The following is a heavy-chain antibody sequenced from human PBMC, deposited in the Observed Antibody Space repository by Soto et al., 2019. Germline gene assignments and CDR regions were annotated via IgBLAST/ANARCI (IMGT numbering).Heavy chain of an antibody. D-gene: IGHD2-2*01. V-gene: IGHV1-69*06. CDR2: IIPIFNTA. CDR1: GGTFSNYA. CDR3: ARGLVVPAGIRYYYYGMDV. Sequence: SVKVSGKASGGTFSNYAISWVRQAPGQGLEWMGGIIPIFNTANYAQKFQGRVPITAGKSTSTAYMELSSLRSEDTAVYYCARGLVVPAGIRYYYYGMDVWGQGTTVTVSS. J-gene: IGHJ6*02.